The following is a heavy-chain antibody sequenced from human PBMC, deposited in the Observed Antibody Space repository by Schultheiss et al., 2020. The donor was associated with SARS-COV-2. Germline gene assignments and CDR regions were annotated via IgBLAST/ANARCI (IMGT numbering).Heavy chain of an antibody. Sequence: ASVKVSCKASGYVFMNFGITWVRLAPGQGLEWMGWISPHNGNTKYAQELQGRVTMTTDTSTSTAYMELRSLRSDDTAVYYCARNGAARDSSGHYYGYWGQGTLVTVS. CDR3: ARNGAARDSSGHYYGY. CDR2: ISPHNGNT. D-gene: IGHD3-22*01. J-gene: IGHJ4*02. V-gene: IGHV1-18*01. CDR1: GYVFMNFG.